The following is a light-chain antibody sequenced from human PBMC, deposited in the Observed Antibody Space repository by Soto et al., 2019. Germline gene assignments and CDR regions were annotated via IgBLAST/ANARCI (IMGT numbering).Light chain of an antibody. CDR1: QSVSSQ. V-gene: IGKV3-11*01. Sequence: ETVLTQSPATLSLSPGERATLSCRASQSVSSQLAWYQQKPGQAPRLLIYDASNRATGIPARFSGSGSGTDFTLTISSLEPEDFAVYYCQQRSNWITFGQGTRLEIK. CDR2: DAS. J-gene: IGKJ5*01. CDR3: QQRSNWIT.